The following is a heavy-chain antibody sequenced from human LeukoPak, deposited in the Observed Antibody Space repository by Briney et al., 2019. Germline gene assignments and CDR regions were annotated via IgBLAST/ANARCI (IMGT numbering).Heavy chain of an antibody. D-gene: IGHD2-2*01. CDR2: ISGSGGST. Sequence: GGSLRLSCAASGFTFSSYAMSWVRQVPGKGLEWVSAISGSGGSTYYADSVKGRFTISRDNSKNTLYLQMNSLRAEDTAVYYCAKVSIVVVPAALRSWGQGTMVTVSS. V-gene: IGHV3-23*01. CDR3: AKVSIVVVPAALRS. J-gene: IGHJ3*01. CDR1: GFTFSSYA.